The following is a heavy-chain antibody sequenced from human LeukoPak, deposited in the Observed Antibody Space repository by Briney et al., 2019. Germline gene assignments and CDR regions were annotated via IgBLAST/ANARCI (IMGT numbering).Heavy chain of an antibody. V-gene: IGHV3-30*04. CDR2: ISYDGSNK. Sequence: GGSLRLSCAASGFTFSGSAMHWVRQAPGKGLEWVALISYDGSNKYYADSVKGRFTISRDNSKNTLYLQMNSLRAEDTAVYYCAKNGYSYGSAVDDWGQGTLVTVSS. CDR1: GFTFSGSA. D-gene: IGHD5-18*01. CDR3: AKNGYSYGSAVDD. J-gene: IGHJ4*02.